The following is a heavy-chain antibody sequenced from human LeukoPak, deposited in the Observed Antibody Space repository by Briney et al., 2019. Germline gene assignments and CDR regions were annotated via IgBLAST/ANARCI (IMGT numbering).Heavy chain of an antibody. D-gene: IGHD2-15*01. CDR3: AKDGRVVVAAYFDY. J-gene: IGHJ4*02. CDR2: ISCSGGST. V-gene: IGHV3-23*01. Sequence: PGGSLRLSCAASGFTFSSYAMSWVRQAPGKGLEWVSAISCSGGSTYYADSVKGRFTISRDNSKNTLYLQMNSLRAEDTAVYYCAKDGRVVVAAYFDYWGQGTLVTVSS. CDR1: GFTFSSYA.